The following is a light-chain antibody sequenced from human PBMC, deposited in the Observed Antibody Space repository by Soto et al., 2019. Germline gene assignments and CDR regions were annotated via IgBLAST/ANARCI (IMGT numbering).Light chain of an antibody. CDR1: QSVSSY. CDR2: DAS. CDR3: QQRSIWFT. V-gene: IGKV3-11*01. J-gene: IGKJ2*01. Sequence: EIVVTQSPATLSLSPGERATLSCRASQSVSSYLAWYQQKPGQAPRLLIYDASNRATGIPARFSGSGSGTHFTLTISSLEPEDFAVYYCQQRSIWFTFGQGTKLEIK.